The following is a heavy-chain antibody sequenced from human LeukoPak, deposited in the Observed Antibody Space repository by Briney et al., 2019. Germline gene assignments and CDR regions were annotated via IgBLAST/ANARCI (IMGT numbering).Heavy chain of an antibody. D-gene: IGHD3-22*01. CDR2: IYYSGST. J-gene: IGHJ5*02. Sequence: PSETLSLTCTVSGYSISSGYYWGWIRQPPGKGLEWIGSIYYSGSTYYNPSLKSRVTISVDTSKNQFSLKLSSVTAADTAVYYCARHYYDSSGIYPVPAWFDPWGQGTLVTVSS. CDR1: GYSISSGYY. V-gene: IGHV4-38-2*02. CDR3: ARHYYDSSGIYPVPAWFDP.